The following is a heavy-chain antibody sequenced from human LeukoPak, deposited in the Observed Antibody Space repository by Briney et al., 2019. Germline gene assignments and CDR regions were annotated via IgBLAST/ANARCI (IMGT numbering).Heavy chain of an antibody. CDR3: ARGLDYGDLDNY. J-gene: IGHJ4*02. CDR1: GYTFTSYA. D-gene: IGHD4-17*01. Sequence: ASVTVSCKASGYTFTSYAMHWVRQAPGQRLEWMGWINAGNGNTKYSQKFQGRVTITRDTSASTAYMELSSLRSEDTAVYYCARGLDYGDLDNYWGQGTLVTVSS. CDR2: INAGNGNT. V-gene: IGHV1-3*01.